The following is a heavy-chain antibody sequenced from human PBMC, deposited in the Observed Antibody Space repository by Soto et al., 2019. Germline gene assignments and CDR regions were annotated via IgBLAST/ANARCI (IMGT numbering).Heavy chain of an antibody. CDR3: ARDRDSSGDYGMDV. CDR2: INPNSGGT. CDR1: GYTLTGYY. V-gene: IGHV1-2*04. Sequence: ASVKVSCKASGYTLTGYYMHWVRQAPGQGLEWMGWINPNSGGTNYAQKFQGWVTMTRDTSISTAYMELSRLRSDDTAVYYCARDRDSSGDYGMDVWGQGTTVTVSS. J-gene: IGHJ6*02. D-gene: IGHD6-19*01.